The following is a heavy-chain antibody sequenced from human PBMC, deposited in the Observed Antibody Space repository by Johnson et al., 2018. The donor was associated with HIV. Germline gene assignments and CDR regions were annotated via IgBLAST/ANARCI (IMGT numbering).Heavy chain of an antibody. V-gene: IGHV3-30*04. CDR1: GFTFSSYA. CDR2: ISYDGSNK. Sequence: QVHLVESGGGVVQPGRSLRLSCAASGFTFSSYAMHWVRQAPGKGLEWVAVISYDGSNKYYADSVKGRFTISRDTSKNTLFLQMKGLRAEDTAIYYCARAQYSGYDLWPFDIWGQGTMVSVSS. J-gene: IGHJ3*02. D-gene: IGHD5-12*01. CDR3: ARAQYSGYDLWPFDI.